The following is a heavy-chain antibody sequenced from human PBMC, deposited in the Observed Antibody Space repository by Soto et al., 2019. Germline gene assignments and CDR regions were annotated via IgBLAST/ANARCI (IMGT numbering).Heavy chain of an antibody. J-gene: IGHJ5*02. CDR2: ISSSSSTI. CDR3: ARDLVVPAATWFDP. D-gene: IGHD2-2*01. V-gene: IGHV3-48*02. CDR1: GFTCSSYS. Sequence: PGGSLRLSCAASGFTCSSYSMNWVRQAPGKGLEWVSYISSSSSTIYYADSVKGRFTISRDNAKNSLYLQMNSLRDEDTAVYYCARDLVVPAATWFDPWGQGTLVTVSS.